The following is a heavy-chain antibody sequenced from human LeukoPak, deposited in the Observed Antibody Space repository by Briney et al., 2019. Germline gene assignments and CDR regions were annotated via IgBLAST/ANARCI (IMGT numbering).Heavy chain of an antibody. CDR1: GGSISSGSYY. V-gene: IGHV4-61*02. J-gene: IGHJ4*02. CDR3: AREYSYSNYYFDY. Sequence: SQTLSLTCTVSGGSISSGSYYWSWIRQPAGKGLESIGRIYTSGSTNYNPSLKSRVTISVDTSKNQFSLKLSSVTAADTSVYYCAREYSYSNYYFDYWGQGTLVTFSS. CDR2: IYTSGST. D-gene: IGHD4-11*01.